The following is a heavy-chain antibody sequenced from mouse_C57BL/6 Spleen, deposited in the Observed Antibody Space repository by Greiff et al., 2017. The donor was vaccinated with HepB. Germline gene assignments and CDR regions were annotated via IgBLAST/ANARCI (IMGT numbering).Heavy chain of an antibody. CDR3: TTGTTVGATDYAMDY. D-gene: IGHD1-1*01. CDR2: IDPENGDT. V-gene: IGHV14-4*01. CDR1: GFNIKDDY. J-gene: IGHJ4*01. Sequence: EVQLQQSGAELVRPGASVKLSCTASGFNIKDDYMHWVKQRPEQGLEWIGWIDPENGDTEYASKFQGKATITADTSSNTAYLQLSSLTSEDTAVYYCTTGTTVGATDYAMDYWGQGTSVTVSS.